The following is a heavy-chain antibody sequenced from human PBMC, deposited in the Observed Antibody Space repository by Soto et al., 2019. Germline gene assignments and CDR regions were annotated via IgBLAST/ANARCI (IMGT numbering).Heavy chain of an antibody. CDR1: GGSFNNYG. CDR2: IIPVFGTP. J-gene: IGHJ6*02. Sequence: QVQVVQSGAEVKKPGSSVKVSCKASGGSFNNYGISWVRQAPGQGLEWMGGIIPVFGTPHYAQKFQDRVTMXAHXSTSTVYMEVSSLTSEDTAVYYCARGDATKIVVTTYYGLDVWGQGTTVTVSS. D-gene: IGHD3-22*01. CDR3: ARGDATKIVVTTYYGLDV. V-gene: IGHV1-69*12.